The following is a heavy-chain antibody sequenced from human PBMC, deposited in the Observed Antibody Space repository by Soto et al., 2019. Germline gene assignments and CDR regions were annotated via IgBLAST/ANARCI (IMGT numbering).Heavy chain of an antibody. J-gene: IGHJ3*01. CDR2: VGSRNSET. V-gene: IGHV3-48*02. D-gene: IGHD3-22*01. CDR3: ARIRITMVVVAPRAFDV. CDR1: GFPFRSYS. Sequence: PGGSLRLSCTATGFPFRSYSMNWVRQAPGKGLEWVSYVGSRNSETSYADSVKGRFTISRDNAKNSLYLQMDSLRDEDTAVYYCARIRITMVVVAPRAFDVWGQGTIVTVSS.